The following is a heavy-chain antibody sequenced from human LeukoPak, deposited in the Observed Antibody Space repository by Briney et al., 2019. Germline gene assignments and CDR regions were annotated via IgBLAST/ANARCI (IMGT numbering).Heavy chain of an antibody. CDR3: ARVSSSWTDRIVGAIPPHAFDI. V-gene: IGHV1-2*06. CDR1: GYTFTGYY. J-gene: IGHJ3*02. D-gene: IGHD1-26*01. CDR2: INPNSGGT. Sequence: ASVKVSCKASGYTFTGYYMHWVRQAPGQGLEWMGRINPNSGGTNYAQKFQGRVTITTDESTSTAYMELSSLRSEDTAVYYCARVSSSWTDRIVGAIPPHAFDIWGQGTMVTVSS.